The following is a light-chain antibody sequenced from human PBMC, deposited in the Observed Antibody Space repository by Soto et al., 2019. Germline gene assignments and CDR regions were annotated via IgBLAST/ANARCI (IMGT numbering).Light chain of an antibody. V-gene: IGKV3-20*01. J-gene: IGKJ5*01. Sequence: DIVLTQSPGTLSLSPGERATLSCRASQSISSTSLAWYQQKPGQTPKLLIYGASSPATDSPDRFSGSGSGTDFTLTISRLEPEDFAVYYCQHHGSSVTFGHGTRLEIK. CDR3: QHHGSSVT. CDR1: QSISSTS. CDR2: GAS.